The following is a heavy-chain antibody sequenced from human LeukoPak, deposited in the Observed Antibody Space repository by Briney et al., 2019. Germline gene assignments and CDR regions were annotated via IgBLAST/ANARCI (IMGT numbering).Heavy chain of an antibody. V-gene: IGHV4-34*01. CDR2: INHSGST. D-gene: IGHD3-22*01. J-gene: IGHJ4*02. CDR3: ARQPSGYYDKSGYYPYYFDY. Sequence: SETLSLTCAVYGGSFSGYYWSWIRQPPGKGLEWIGEINHSGSTNYNPSLKSRVTIFLDTSNNQFSLRLSSVTAADTAVYYCARQPSGYYDKSGYYPYYFDYWGQGALVTVSS. CDR1: GGSFSGYY.